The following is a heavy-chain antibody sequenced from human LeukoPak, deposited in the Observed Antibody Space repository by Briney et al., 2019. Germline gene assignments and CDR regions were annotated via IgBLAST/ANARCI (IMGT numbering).Heavy chain of an antibody. CDR2: ISYDGSNK. V-gene: IGHV3-30-3*01. D-gene: IGHD3-22*01. J-gene: IGHJ4*02. CDR1: GFTFSSYA. Sequence: GRSLRLSCAASGFTFSSYAMHWVRQAPGKGLEWVAVISYDGSNKYYADSVKGRFTISRDNSKNTLYLQMNSLRAEDTAVYYCARDGTDYYDRSGYYPGPYWGQGTLVTVSS. CDR3: ARDGTDYYDRSGYYPGPY.